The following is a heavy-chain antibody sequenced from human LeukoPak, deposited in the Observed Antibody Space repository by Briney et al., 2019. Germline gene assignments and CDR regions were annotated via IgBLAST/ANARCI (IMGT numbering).Heavy chain of an antibody. CDR3: ARRPGGAAAGEFDY. Sequence: PSETLSLTCTVSGGSISSSSYYWGWLRQPPGTGLEWIGSIYYSGSTYYNPSLKSRVTISVDTSKNQFSLKLSSVTAADMAVYYCARRPGGAAAGEFDYWGQGTLVTVSS. CDR2: IYYSGST. J-gene: IGHJ4*02. V-gene: IGHV4-39*01. D-gene: IGHD6-13*01. CDR1: GGSISSSSYY.